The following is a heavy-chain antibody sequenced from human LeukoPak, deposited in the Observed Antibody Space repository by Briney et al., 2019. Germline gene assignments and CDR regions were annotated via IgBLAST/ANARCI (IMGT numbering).Heavy chain of an antibody. V-gene: IGHV3-21*01. J-gene: IGHJ4*02. D-gene: IGHD2-21*01. Sequence: GGSLRLSCAASGFTFSRYSMNWVRQAPGKGLEWVSSISISSSHIYYADSVKGRFTISRDNAKNSLYLQMNSLRAEDTAVYYCARGGDCGGDCYLVPEIDYWGQGTLVTVSS. CDR2: ISISSSHI. CDR3: ARGGDCGGDCYLVPEIDY. CDR1: GFTFSRYS.